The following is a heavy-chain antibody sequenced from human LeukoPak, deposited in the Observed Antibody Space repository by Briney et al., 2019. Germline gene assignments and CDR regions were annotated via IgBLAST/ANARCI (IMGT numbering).Heavy chain of an antibody. CDR1: GFTFSSYA. Sequence: PGGSLRLSCAASGFTFSSYAMHWVRQAPGKGLEWVAVISYDGSNKYYADSVKGRFTISRDSSKNTLYLQMNSLRAEDTAVYYCASGVVIDITNIPFDYWGQGTLVTVSS. CDR3: ASGVVIDITNIPFDY. D-gene: IGHD3-3*01. J-gene: IGHJ4*02. CDR2: ISYDGSNK. V-gene: IGHV3-30*01.